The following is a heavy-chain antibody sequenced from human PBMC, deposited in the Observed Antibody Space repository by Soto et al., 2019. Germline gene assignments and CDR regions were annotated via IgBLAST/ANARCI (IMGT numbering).Heavy chain of an antibody. D-gene: IGHD6-19*01. Sequence: PGESLKISCKGSGYSFTSYWIGWVRQMPGKGLEWMGIIYPGDSDTRYSPSFQGQVTISADKSISTAYLQWSSLKASDTAMYYCARPREAGKNYYGVDVWGQGTTVTVAS. CDR1: GYSFTSYW. V-gene: IGHV5-51*01. J-gene: IGHJ6*02. CDR2: IYPGDSDT. CDR3: ARPREAGKNYYGVDV.